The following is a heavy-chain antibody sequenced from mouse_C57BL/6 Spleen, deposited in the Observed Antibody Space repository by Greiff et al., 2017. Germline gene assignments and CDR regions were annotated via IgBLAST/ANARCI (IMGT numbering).Heavy chain of an antibody. J-gene: IGHJ1*03. CDR2: IRNKANGYTT. CDR3: ARYSRYVEV. V-gene: IGHV7-3*01. Sequence: EVKLVESGGGLVQPGGSLSLSCAASGFTFTDYYMSWVRQPPGKALEWLGFIRNKANGYTTEYSASVKGRFTISRANSQSILYLQMNALRAEDSATYYCARYSRYVEVWGTGTTVTVSS. CDR1: GFTFTDYY.